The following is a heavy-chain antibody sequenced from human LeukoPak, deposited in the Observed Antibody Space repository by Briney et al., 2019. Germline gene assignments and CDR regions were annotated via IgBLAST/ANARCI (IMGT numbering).Heavy chain of an antibody. J-gene: IGHJ6*04. CDR2: ISCSSDFI. CDR3: AREGGLCSGGSCYLYYYYGMDV. Sequence: GGSLRLSCAASGFTFFNYSMNWVRQAPGKGLEWVSSISCSSDFIYYADSLKGRFTISRDNAKNSLYLQMNSLRAEDTAVYYCAREGGLCSGGSCYLYYYYGMDVWGKGTTVTVSS. CDR1: GFTFFNYS. D-gene: IGHD2-15*01. V-gene: IGHV3-21*01.